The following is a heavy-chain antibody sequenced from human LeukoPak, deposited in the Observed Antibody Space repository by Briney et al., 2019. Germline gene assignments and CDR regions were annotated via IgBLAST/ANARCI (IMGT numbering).Heavy chain of an antibody. V-gene: IGHV3-7*01. CDR1: GFTFSRYW. Sequence: GGSLRLSCAASGFTFSRYWMSWVRQAPGKGLEWVANIKQDESEKYYVDSVKGRFTISRDNAKNSLYLQMNSLRAEDTAMYYCASPMGATPWDAFDIWGQGTRVTVSP. CDR2: IKQDESEK. CDR3: ASPMGATPWDAFDI. D-gene: IGHD1-26*01. J-gene: IGHJ3*02.